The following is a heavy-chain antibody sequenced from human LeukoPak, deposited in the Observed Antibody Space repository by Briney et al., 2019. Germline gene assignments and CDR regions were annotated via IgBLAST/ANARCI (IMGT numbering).Heavy chain of an antibody. J-gene: IGHJ2*01. CDR3: ARLQGSFWCFDL. V-gene: IGHV3-74*01. CDR2: INNDASSA. Sequence: PGGSLRLSCAASGFTFSSSWMHWVRQTPGKGLVWVSHINNDASSATYADSVKGRFTISRDNAKNTPYLQMNSLRAEDTAVYYCARLQGSFWCFDLWGLGILVTVSS. D-gene: IGHD4-11*01. CDR1: GFTFSSSW.